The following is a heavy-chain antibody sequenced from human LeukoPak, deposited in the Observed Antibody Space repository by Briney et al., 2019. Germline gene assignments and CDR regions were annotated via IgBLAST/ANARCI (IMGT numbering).Heavy chain of an antibody. CDR3: ARSGGIRGHYFDS. CDR1: GGSITSGDSF. Sequence: PSETLSLTCTVSGGSITSGDSFWSWIRQPPGKGPEWIAYIHYSGSTYYNPSLKSRVSISVDTSKNQFSLKLSSVTAADTAVYHCARSGGIRGHYFDSWGQGTQVTVSS. J-gene: IGHJ4*02. D-gene: IGHD3-10*01. CDR2: IHYSGST. V-gene: IGHV4-30-4*08.